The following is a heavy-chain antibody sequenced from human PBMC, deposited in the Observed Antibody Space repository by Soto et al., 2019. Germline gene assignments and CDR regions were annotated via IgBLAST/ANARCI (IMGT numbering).Heavy chain of an antibody. J-gene: IGHJ6*02. Sequence: GGSLRLSCAASGFTFSSYAMHWVRQAPGKGLEWVAVISYDGSNKYYADSVKGRFTISRDNSKNTLYLQMNSLRAEDTAVYYCARDIDYYDSSGYYYVFHGMDVWGQGTTVTVSS. V-gene: IGHV3-30-3*01. D-gene: IGHD3-22*01. CDR3: ARDIDYYDSSGYYYVFHGMDV. CDR1: GFTFSSYA. CDR2: ISYDGSNK.